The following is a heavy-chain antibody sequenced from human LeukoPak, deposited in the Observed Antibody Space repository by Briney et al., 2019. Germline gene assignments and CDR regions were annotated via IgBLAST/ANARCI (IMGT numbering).Heavy chain of an antibody. CDR3: ARDWVPAKTSLRYFVFNGGYYYYGMDV. J-gene: IGHJ6*02. D-gene: IGHD3-9*01. V-gene: IGHV4-61*02. Sequence: SETLSLTCTVSGGSISSGSYYWSWIRQPAGKGLEWIGRIYTSGSTNYNPSLKSRVTISVDTSKNQFSLKLSSVTAADTAVYYCARDWVPAKTSLRYFVFNGGYYYYGMDVWGQGTTVTVSS. CDR1: GGSISSGSYY. CDR2: IYTSGST.